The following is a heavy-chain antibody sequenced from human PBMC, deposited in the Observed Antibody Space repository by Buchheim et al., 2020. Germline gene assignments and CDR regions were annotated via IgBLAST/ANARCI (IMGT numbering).Heavy chain of an antibody. J-gene: IGHJ4*02. CDR2: ISGSGGST. V-gene: IGHV3-23*01. CDR1: GFTFSSYA. D-gene: IGHD3-9*01. Sequence: EVQLLESGGGLVQPGGSLRLSCAASGFTFSSYAMSWVRQAPGEGLEWVSAISGSGGSTYYADSVKGRFPISRDNSKNTLSLQMNSLRAEDTAVYYCGSQYYDILTGPNPFDYWGQGTL. CDR3: GSQYYDILTGPNPFDY.